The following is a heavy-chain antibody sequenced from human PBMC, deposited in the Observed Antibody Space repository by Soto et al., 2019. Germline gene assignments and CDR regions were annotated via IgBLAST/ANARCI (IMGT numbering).Heavy chain of an antibody. D-gene: IGHD3-10*01. Sequence: QVQLQESGPGLVKPSGTLSLTCSVSGDSIATNYYWSWVRQSPGRGLEWIGEIYHDGGANYNPSLKSRVAILVGKSKNVFPLNLTSVTAADTAVYYCAIKLLWLARGPNGFEPWGQGRLVTVSS. CDR1: GDSIATNYY. CDR2: IYHDGGA. CDR3: AIKLLWLARGPNGFEP. J-gene: IGHJ5*02. V-gene: IGHV4-4*02.